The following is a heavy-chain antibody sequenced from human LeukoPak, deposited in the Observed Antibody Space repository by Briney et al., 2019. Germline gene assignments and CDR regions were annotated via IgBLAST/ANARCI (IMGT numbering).Heavy chain of an antibody. D-gene: IGHD3-10*01. J-gene: IGHJ5*02. Sequence: SQTLSLTCAVSGGSISSGGYSWSWIRQPPGKGLEWIGYIYHSGSTYYNPSLKSRVTISVDRSKNQFSLKLSSVTAADTAVYYCARTYCYGSDWFDPWGQGTLVTVSS. CDR1: GGSISSGGYS. CDR2: IYHSGST. V-gene: IGHV4-30-2*01. CDR3: ARTYCYGSDWFDP.